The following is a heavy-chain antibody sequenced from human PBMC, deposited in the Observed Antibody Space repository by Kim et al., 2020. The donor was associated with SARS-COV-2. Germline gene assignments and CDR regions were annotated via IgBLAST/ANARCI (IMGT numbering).Heavy chain of an antibody. Sequence: SETLSLTCTVSGGSISGSYWSWIRQPPGKQLEWIGSIYSSGSTNYNPSLESRVSFSVDTSKNQFSLHLTSGTAADTAVYYCARGDRGSGSYSLDYWGQGTLITVSS. CDR3: ARGDRGSGSYSLDY. CDR2: IYSSGST. J-gene: IGHJ4*02. D-gene: IGHD3-10*01. V-gene: IGHV4-59*01. CDR1: GGSISGSY.